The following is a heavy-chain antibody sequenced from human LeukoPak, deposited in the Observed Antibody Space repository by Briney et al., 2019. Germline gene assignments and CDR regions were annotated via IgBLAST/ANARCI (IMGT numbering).Heavy chain of an antibody. CDR1: GGSISGYY. D-gene: IGHD3-10*01. CDR3: ARGFGHP. J-gene: IGHJ5*02. CDR2: VYTSGTT. V-gene: IGHV4-4*07. Sequence: SETLSLTSTVYGGSISGYYWSWFRQPAGKGLEWIGRVYTSGTTNYNPSLKSRVTMSIDTSKNQFSLKLTSVTAADTAVYYCARGFGHPWGQGTLVTVSS.